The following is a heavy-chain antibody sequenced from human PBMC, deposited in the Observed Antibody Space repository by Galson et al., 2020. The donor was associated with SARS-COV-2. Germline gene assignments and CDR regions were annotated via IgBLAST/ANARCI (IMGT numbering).Heavy chain of an antibody. CDR1: GYTFTSYA. CDR2: ISAYSGNT. Sequence: ASVKVSCKASGYTFTSYAINWVRQAPGQGLEWMGWISAYSGNTNYAQTFQGRVTMTTDTSTSTGYMELRSLRSDDTAVYYCARDIYYGSGVFDYWGQGTLVTVFS. V-gene: IGHV1-18*01. CDR3: ARDIYYGSGVFDY. D-gene: IGHD3-10*01. J-gene: IGHJ4*02.